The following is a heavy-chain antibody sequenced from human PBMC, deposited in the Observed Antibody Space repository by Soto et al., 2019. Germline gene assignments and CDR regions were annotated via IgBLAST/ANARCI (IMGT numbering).Heavy chain of an antibody. Sequence: LETLPLTCTVSGGSSSSYYWSWIRQPTGKGLEWIGYIYYSGSTNYNPSLKSRVTISVDTSKNQFSLKLSSVTAADTAVYYCARDRIGYGSGSYYPNYYYYGMDVWGQGTTVTVSS. V-gene: IGHV4-59*01. CDR2: IYYSGST. D-gene: IGHD3-10*01. J-gene: IGHJ6*02. CDR3: ARDRIGYGSGSYYPNYYYYGMDV. CDR1: GGSSSSYY.